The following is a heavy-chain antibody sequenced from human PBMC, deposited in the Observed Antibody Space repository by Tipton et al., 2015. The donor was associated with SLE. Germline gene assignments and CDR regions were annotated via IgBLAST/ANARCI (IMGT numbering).Heavy chain of an antibody. CDR1: GGSISSGGYY. Sequence: TLSLTCTVSGGSISSGGYYWSWVRQPPGKGLEWIGEIYHSGSTNYNPSLKSRVTISVDKSKNQFSLKLSSVTAADTAVYYCARDLDSSSTDAFDIWGQGTMVTVSS. D-gene: IGHD6-13*01. V-gene: IGHV4-4*02. CDR3: ARDLDSSSTDAFDI. CDR2: IYHSGST. J-gene: IGHJ3*02.